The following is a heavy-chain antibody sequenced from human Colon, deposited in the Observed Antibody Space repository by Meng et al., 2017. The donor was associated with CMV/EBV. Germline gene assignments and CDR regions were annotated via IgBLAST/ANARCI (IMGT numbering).Heavy chain of an antibody. V-gene: IGHV3-30*04. CDR2: ISYDGSNK. CDR3: ARVYGRDV. Sequence: GESLKISCAASGFTFSSYAMHWVRQAPGKGLEWVAVISYDGSNKYYADSVKGRFTISRDNSKNTLYLQMNSLRAEDTAVYYCARVYGRDVWGQGTTVTVSS. CDR1: GFTFSSYA. J-gene: IGHJ6*02.